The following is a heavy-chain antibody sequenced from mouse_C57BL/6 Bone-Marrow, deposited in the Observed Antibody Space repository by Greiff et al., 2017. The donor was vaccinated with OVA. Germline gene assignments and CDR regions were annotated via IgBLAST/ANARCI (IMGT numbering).Heavy chain of an antibody. CDR2: IDPSDSYT. CDR3: AREAYYSNYEKYAMDY. V-gene: IGHV1-69*01. Sequence: QVQLKQPGAELVMPGASVKLSCKASGYTFTSYWMHWVKQRPGQGLEWIGEIDPSDSYTNYNQKFKGKSTLTVDKSSSTAYMQLSSLTSEDSAVYYCAREAYYSNYEKYAMDYWGQGTSVTVSS. CDR1: GYTFTSYW. J-gene: IGHJ4*01. D-gene: IGHD2-5*01.